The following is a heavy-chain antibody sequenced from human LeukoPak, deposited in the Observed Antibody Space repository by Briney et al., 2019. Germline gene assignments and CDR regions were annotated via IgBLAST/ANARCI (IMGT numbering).Heavy chain of an antibody. CDR1: GFTFTSYA. CDR2: IRGGGAGA. V-gene: IGHV3-23*01. CDR3: AKCSASYDNDALDM. Sequence: GGSLTLSCAASGFTFTSYAMNWLRQAPGKGLEWVAFIRGGGAGARYADAAKGRFTISRDNSKNTLYLHMNTLRVEDTATYYCAKCSASYDNDALDMWGQGTVVIVSS. D-gene: IGHD3-10*02. J-gene: IGHJ3*02.